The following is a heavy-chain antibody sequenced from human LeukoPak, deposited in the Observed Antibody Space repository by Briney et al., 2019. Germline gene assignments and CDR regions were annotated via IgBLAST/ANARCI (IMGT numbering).Heavy chain of an antibody. CDR2: IYYSGST. CDR1: GGSISSYY. D-gene: IGHD2-8*01. V-gene: IGHV4-59*12. Sequence: PSETLSLTCTVSGGSISSYYWSWIRQPPGKGLEWIGYIYYSGSTYYNPSLKSRVTISVDTSKNQFSLKLSSVTAADTAVYYCANYCTNGVCYGGFDYWGQGTLVTVSS. J-gene: IGHJ4*02. CDR3: ANYCTNGVCYGGFDY.